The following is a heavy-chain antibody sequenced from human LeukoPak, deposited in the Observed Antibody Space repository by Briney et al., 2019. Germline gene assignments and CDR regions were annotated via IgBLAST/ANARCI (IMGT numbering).Heavy chain of an antibody. J-gene: IGHJ4*02. CDR2: INSGGSGT. V-gene: IGHV3-74*01. CDR1: GFSFSGYW. D-gene: IGHD7-27*01. Sequence: GGSLRLSCTASGFSFSGYWMHWVRQTPGKGLVWVSRINSGGSGTSYAASVEGRFTISRDNVKNTLYLQMDSLRAEDTAVYYCATSLGPLTEYWGQGTLVTVSS. CDR3: ATSLGPLTEY.